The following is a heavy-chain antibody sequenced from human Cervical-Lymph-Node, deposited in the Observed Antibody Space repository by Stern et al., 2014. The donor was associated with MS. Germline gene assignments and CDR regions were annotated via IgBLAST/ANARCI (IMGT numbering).Heavy chain of an antibody. Sequence: VHLVESGGEVKEPGASVNVSCKTSGYTFTNYGIAWVRQAPGHALEWMGWISGYKGETHYAQKVQGRVTMTRDTSTSTAYMELRSLTSDDTAVYYCATTPLSGFDYWGQGTLVTVSS. V-gene: IGHV1-18*01. CDR3: ATTPLSGFDY. CDR1: GYTFTNYG. D-gene: IGHD1-14*01. CDR2: ISGYKGET. J-gene: IGHJ4*02.